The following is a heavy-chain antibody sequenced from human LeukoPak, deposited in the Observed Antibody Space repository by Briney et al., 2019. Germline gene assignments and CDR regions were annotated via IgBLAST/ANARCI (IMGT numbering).Heavy chain of an antibody. CDR1: GGSINNYY. Sequence: ETLSLTCTVSGGSINNYYWSWIRQPPGKGLEYIGYIYYSGSTNYNPSLKSRVTISVDTSKNQFSLKLSSVTAADTAVYYCARDPPGSGSYLDYWGQGTLVTVSS. V-gene: IGHV4-59*01. CDR3: ARDPPGSGSYLDY. J-gene: IGHJ4*02. CDR2: IYYSGST. D-gene: IGHD3-10*01.